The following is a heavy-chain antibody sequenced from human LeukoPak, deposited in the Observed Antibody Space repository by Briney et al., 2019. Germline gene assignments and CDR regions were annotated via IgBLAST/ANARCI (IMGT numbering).Heavy chain of an antibody. CDR1: GFTFRTYW. CDR2: INEDGSIT. V-gene: IGHV3-74*01. D-gene: IGHD3-22*01. CDR3: ARDRSNLYGSGYSYYFDY. Sequence: PGGSLRLSCAVSGFTFRTYWMHWVRQVPGEGLVWVSRINEDGSITSYADSVTGRFTISRDNSKNTLYLQMNSLRAEDTAVYYCARDRSNLYGSGYSYYFDYWGQGTLVTVSS. J-gene: IGHJ4*02.